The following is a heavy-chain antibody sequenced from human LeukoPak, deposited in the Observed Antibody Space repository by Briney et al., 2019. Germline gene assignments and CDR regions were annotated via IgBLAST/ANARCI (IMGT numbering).Heavy chain of an antibody. V-gene: IGHV1-8*01. J-gene: IGHJ4*02. CDR1: GYTFTSYD. CDR3: ARGNAEMATISDY. CDR2: MNPNSGNT. D-gene: IGHD5-12*01. Sequence: GASVKVSCRASGYTFTSYDINWVRQATGQGLEWMGWMNPNSGNTGYAQKFQGRVTMTRNTSISTAYMELSSLRSEDTAVYYCARGNAEMATISDYWGQGTLVTVSS.